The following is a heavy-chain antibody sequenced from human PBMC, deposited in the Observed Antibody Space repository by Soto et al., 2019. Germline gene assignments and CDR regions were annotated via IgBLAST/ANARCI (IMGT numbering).Heavy chain of an antibody. Sequence: GVSVQVSSKAPRYTLTGYYMHWLGQDPGQELKWMGWTNPNSDGTKNAQKLQGRVTMTTDTPTRTAYMELRSLVSDYTAVYYCARDATPADFWGQGTLVTVSS. CDR2: TNPNSDGT. CDR3: ARDATPADF. J-gene: IGHJ4*01. CDR1: RYTLTGYY. V-gene: IGHV1-2*02.